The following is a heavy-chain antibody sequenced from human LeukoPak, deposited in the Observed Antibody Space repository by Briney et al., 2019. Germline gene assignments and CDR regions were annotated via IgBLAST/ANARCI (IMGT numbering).Heavy chain of an antibody. D-gene: IGHD3-16*01. Sequence: GGSLRLSCAASGFTFSSYAMHWVRQAPGKGLEWVAVISYDGSNKYYADSVKGRFAISRDNSKNTLYLQMNSLRAEDTAVYYCASGRLGPFDYWGQGTLDTVSS. CDR2: ISYDGSNK. V-gene: IGHV3-30*09. CDR3: ASGRLGPFDY. J-gene: IGHJ4*02. CDR1: GFTFSSYA.